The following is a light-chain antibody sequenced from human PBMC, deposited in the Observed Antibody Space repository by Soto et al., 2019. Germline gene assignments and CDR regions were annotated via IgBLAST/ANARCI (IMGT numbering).Light chain of an antibody. CDR3: AVWDDSLDGRV. CDR2: GQN. V-gene: IGLV1-44*01. J-gene: IGLJ2*01. Sequence: QSVLTQPPSASGTPGQRVSISCSGSSSNIGSNTVTCYQQLPGTAPKLLIYGQNQRPSGVPDRFSSSTSGTSASLAISGLQSDDEDDYYCAVWDDSLDGRVFGGGTKVTVL. CDR1: SSNIGSNT.